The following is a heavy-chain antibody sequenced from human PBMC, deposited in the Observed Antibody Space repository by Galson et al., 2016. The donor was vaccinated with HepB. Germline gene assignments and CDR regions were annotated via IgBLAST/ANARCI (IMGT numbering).Heavy chain of an antibody. CDR2: IWFDGVEK. CDR3: VKDYSGFSGFGGY. D-gene: IGHD3-10*01. CDR1: GFTFRNFG. V-gene: IGHV3-33*06. Sequence: SLRLSCAASGFTFRNFGMHWVRQPPGKGLEWVATIWFDGVEKTYADSVKGRFTVSRDNSKNTVSLQMSSLRAEDTAVYYCVKDYSGFSGFGGYWGQGTLVTVSS. J-gene: IGHJ4*02.